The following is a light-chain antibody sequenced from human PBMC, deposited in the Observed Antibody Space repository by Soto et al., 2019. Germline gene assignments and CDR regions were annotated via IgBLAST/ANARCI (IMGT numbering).Light chain of an antibody. Sequence: QSVLTQPPSASGSPGQSVTISCTGSSRDVGGYNYVSWYQQHPGKAPKLMIYEVTKRPSGVPDRFSGSKSGNTASLTVSGLQAEDEADYYCSSYAGINNFVVFGGGTKVTVL. CDR2: EVT. CDR3: SSYAGINNFVV. J-gene: IGLJ2*01. V-gene: IGLV2-8*01. CDR1: SRDVGGYNY.